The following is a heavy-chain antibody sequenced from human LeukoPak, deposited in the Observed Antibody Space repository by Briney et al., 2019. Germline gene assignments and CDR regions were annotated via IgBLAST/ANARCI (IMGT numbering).Heavy chain of an antibody. D-gene: IGHD4-23*01. J-gene: IGHJ4*02. Sequence: GGSLRLSCAASGFTVSSNYMSWVRQAPGKGLEWVSVIYSGGSTYYADSVKGRFTISRDNSKNTLYLQMNSLRAEDTAVYYCASEKFDGGKCYFDYWGQGTLVTVSS. CDR1: GFTVSSNY. CDR2: IYSGGST. CDR3: ASEKFDGGKCYFDY. V-gene: IGHV3-66*01.